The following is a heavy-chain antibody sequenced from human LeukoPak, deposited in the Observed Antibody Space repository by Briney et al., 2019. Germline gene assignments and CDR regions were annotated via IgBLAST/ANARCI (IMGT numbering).Heavy chain of an antibody. Sequence: ASVKVSCKASGYTFTGYYMHWVRQAPGQGLEWMGWINPNSGGTNYAQKFQGRVTMTRDTSISTAYMELSRLRSDDTAVYCCASAWGDWLLPIEYFQHWGQGTLVTVSS. CDR3: ASAWGDWLLPIEYFQH. J-gene: IGHJ1*01. D-gene: IGHD3-9*01. V-gene: IGHV1-2*02. CDR1: GYTFTGYY. CDR2: INPNSGGT.